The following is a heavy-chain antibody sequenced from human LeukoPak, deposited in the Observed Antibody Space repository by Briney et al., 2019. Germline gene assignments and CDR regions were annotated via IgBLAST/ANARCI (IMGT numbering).Heavy chain of an antibody. V-gene: IGHV1-18*01. J-gene: IGHJ6*02. CDR1: GYTFTSYG. Sequence: GASVKVSCKASGYTFTSYGISWVRQAPGQGLEWVGWISAYNGNTNYAQKLQGRVTMTTDTSTSTAYMELRSLRSDDTAVYYCAREMEDIVVVPAALYYYYYGMDVWGQGTTVTVSS. D-gene: IGHD2-2*01. CDR2: ISAYNGNT. CDR3: AREMEDIVVVPAALYYYYYGMDV.